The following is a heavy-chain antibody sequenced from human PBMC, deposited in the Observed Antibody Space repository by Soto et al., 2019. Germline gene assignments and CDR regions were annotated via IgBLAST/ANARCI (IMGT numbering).Heavy chain of an antibody. CDR3: AKDLSSRYDYIWGSYRLPPSFDY. Sequence: PGGSLRLSCAASGFTFDDYAMHWVRQAPGKGLEWVSGISWNSGSIGYADSVKGRFTISRDNAKNSLYLQMNSLRAEDTALYYCAKDLSSRYDYIWGSYRLPPSFDYWGQGTLVTVSS. V-gene: IGHV3-9*01. J-gene: IGHJ4*02. CDR1: GFTFDDYA. CDR2: ISWNSGSI. D-gene: IGHD3-16*02.